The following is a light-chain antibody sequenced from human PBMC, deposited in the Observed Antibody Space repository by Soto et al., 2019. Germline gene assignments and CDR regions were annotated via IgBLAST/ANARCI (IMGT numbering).Light chain of an antibody. J-gene: IGKJ4*01. CDR3: QQRINLLT. Sequence: DIVLTQSPATLSLSPGERATISCRASQSVTWYLAWYQQKPGQAPRLLIYDATNMATGIPARFSGSGSGTDFTLTLSSLEPEDFAVYYCQQRINLLTFGEGTRVEI. CDR2: DAT. V-gene: IGKV3-11*01. CDR1: QSVTWY.